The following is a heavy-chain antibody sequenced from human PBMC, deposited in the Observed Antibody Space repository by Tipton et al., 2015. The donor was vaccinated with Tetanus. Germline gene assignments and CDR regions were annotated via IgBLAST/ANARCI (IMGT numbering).Heavy chain of an antibody. CDR3: ARQADNWFDP. V-gene: IGHV4-39*01. CDR2: IYYNGNT. D-gene: IGHD2-15*01. J-gene: IGHJ5*02. CDR1: GGSLFSGSFY. Sequence: TLSLTCSVSGGSLFSGSFYWAWVRQPPGKGLEWIGNIYYNGNTYYLSSLESRVTISTDTSKNQVSLSLRSVTAAGTAVYYCARQADNWFDPWGPGTRVTVSS.